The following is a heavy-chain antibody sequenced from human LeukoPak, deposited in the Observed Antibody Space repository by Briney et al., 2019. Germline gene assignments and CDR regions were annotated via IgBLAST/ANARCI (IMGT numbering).Heavy chain of an antibody. J-gene: IGHJ4*02. CDR1: GFTFNTYT. D-gene: IGHD3-10*01. Sequence: PGGSLRLSCAASGFTFNTYTMNWVRQAPGKGLEWVSAMTGAGDRTDYADSVKGRFTISRDNSKNMLYLQMNSLRAEDTAVYYCAEDGPLITVVRAPYYFDYWGQGTLVTVSS. CDR2: MTGAGDRT. CDR3: AEDGPLITVVRAPYYFDY. V-gene: IGHV3-23*01.